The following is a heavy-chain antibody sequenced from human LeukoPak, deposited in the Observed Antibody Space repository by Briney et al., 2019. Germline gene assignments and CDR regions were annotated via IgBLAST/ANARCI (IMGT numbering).Heavy chain of an antibody. V-gene: IGHV4-59*01. CDR3: ARGYYDARGNSNPFDI. CDR2: TSHSGST. J-gene: IGHJ3*02. D-gene: IGHD3-22*01. Sequence: SETLSLTCTVSGGSISSSHWSWIRQPPERGLEWIGYTSHSGSTNYKPSLKSRVSISIDTSKNQFSLKLTSLTAADTAMYYCARGYYDARGNSNPFDIWGQGTMVTVSS. CDR1: GGSISSSH.